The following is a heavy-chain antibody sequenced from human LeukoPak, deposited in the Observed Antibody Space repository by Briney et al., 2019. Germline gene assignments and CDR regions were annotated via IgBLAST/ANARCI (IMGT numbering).Heavy chain of an antibody. CDR1: GYTFTNSD. CDR3: ARDVRWFGDFYMDV. D-gene: IGHD3-10*01. CDR2: VNPDSGNT. V-gene: IGHV1-8*03. Sequence: GASVKVSCKASGYTFTNSDINWVRQAPGQGLEWMGWVNPDSGNTGYAQKFQGRVTITRNTSVTTAYMELNSLTSEDTAVYYCARDVRWFGDFYMDVWGKGTTVTISS. J-gene: IGHJ6*03.